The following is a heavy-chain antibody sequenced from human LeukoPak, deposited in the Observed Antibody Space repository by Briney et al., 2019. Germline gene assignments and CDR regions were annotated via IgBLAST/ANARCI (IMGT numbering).Heavy chain of an antibody. V-gene: IGHV1-8*01. D-gene: IGHD2-15*01. J-gene: IGHJ4*02. CDR1: GCTFTSYD. CDR3: ARSGCSGGSCYSGY. CDR2: MNPNSGNT. Sequence: ASVKVSCKASGCTFTSYDINWVRQATGQGLEWMGWMNPNSGNTGYAQKFQGRVTMTRNTSISTAYMELSSLRSEDTAVYYCARSGCSGGSCYSGYWGQGTPVTVSS.